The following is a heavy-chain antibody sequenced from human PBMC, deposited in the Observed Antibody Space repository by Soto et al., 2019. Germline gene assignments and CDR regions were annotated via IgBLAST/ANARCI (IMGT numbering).Heavy chain of an antibody. J-gene: IGHJ6*02. CDR2: ISGSGGST. V-gene: IGHV3-23*01. D-gene: IGHD4-4*01. CDR1: GFTLSSYA. Sequence: GGSLRLSCAASGFTLSSYAMSWVRQAPGKGLEWVSAISGSGGSTYYADSVKGRFTISRDNSKNTLYLQMNSLRAEDTAVYYCAKDDYSNYWYGMDVWGQGTTVTVSS. CDR3: AKDDYSNYWYGMDV.